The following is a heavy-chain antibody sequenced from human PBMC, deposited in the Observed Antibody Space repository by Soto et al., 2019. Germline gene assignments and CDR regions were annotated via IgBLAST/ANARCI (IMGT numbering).Heavy chain of an antibody. D-gene: IGHD3-22*01. V-gene: IGHV1-69*13. Sequence: VKVSCKASGGTFNNYTISWVRQAPGQGLEWIAGIIPLFGTANYAQKFQGRVTISADESTSTAYMELSSLRSEDTAVYFCARDISHYYDSSGYYINWFDPWGQGTLVTVSS. CDR3: ARDISHYYDSSGYYINWFDP. CDR2: IIPLFGTA. CDR1: GGTFNNYT. J-gene: IGHJ5*02.